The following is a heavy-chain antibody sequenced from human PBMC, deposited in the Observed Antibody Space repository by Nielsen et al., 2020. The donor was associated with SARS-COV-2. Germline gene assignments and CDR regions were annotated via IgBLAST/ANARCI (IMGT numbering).Heavy chain of an antibody. D-gene: IGHD1-1*01. V-gene: IGHV3-7*01. Sequence: GGSLRLSCVVSGFNIRGYWMTWVRQAPGKGLEWVGNIKLDGSEKYYADSVKGRFTISRDNSKNTLYLQMNSLRAEDTAMYYCAKGTVLDHWGQGTLVTVSS. CDR2: IKLDGSEK. J-gene: IGHJ4*02. CDR1: GFNIRGYW. CDR3: AKGTVLDH.